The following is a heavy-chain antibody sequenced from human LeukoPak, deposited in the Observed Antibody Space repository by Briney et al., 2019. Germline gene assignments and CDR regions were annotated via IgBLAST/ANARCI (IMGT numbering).Heavy chain of an antibody. V-gene: IGHV3-30*18. J-gene: IGHJ4*02. CDR3: AKDSHRYCSGGSCYSFDY. CDR2: ISYDGSNK. Sequence: GRSLRLSCAASGFTFSSYGMHWVRQAPGKGLEWVAVISYDGSNKYYADSVKGRFTISRDNSKNTPYLQMNSLRAEDTAVYYCAKDSHRYCSGGSCYSFDYWGQGTLVTVSS. D-gene: IGHD2-15*01. CDR1: GFTFSSYG.